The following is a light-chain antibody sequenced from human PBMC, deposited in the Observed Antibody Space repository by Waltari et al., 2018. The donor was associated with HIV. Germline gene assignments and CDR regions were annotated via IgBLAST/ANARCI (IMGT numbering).Light chain of an antibody. V-gene: IGLV2-8*01. CDR3: SSYAGINPVI. CDR1: SSDVARYDY. Sequence: QSALTQPPSASGSLGQSVTISCTGSSSDVARYDYVSWYQQHPGKAPKLLIFEVNKRPSGVPDRFSGSKSGNTASLTVSGLQAEDEAEYSCSSYAGINPVIFGGGTTLTVL. J-gene: IGLJ2*01. CDR2: EVN.